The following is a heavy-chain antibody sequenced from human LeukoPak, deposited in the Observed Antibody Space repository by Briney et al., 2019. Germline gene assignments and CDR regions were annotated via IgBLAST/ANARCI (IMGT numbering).Heavy chain of an antibody. Sequence: SVKVSCKAYGGTFSSYAISWVRQAPGQGLEWMGRIIPIFGTANYAQKFQGRVTITTDESTSTAYMELSSLRSEDTAVYYCARTNINWNDVWGQGTLVTVSS. V-gene: IGHV1-69*05. J-gene: IGHJ5*02. D-gene: IGHD2-8*01. CDR2: IIPIFGTA. CDR1: GGTFSSYA. CDR3: ARTNINWNDV.